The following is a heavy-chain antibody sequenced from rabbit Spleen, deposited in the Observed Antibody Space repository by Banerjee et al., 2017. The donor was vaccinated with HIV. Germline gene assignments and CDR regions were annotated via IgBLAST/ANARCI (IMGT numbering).Heavy chain of an antibody. CDR1: GFSFTSGFW. D-gene: IGHD1-1*01. Sequence: QEQLVESGGGLVQPEGSLTLTCTASGFSFTSGFWICWVRQAPGKGPEWIACIYAGSSGSTYYANWVNGRFTVSLDNAQNTAFLHVTTLTAADTATYFCARDRDVSSTDDYFAMDLWGQGTLVTVS. CDR3: ARDRDVSSTDDYFAMDL. CDR2: IYAGSSGST. J-gene: IGHJ6*01. V-gene: IGHV1S45*01.